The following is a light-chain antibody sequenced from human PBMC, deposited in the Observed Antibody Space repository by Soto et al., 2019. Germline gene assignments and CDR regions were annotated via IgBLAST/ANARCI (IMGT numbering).Light chain of an antibody. CDR2: DTS. V-gene: IGLV7-46*01. J-gene: IGLJ1*01. Sequence: QAVVTQDPSLTVSPGGTVTLTCGSSTGAVTSGHYPHWFQQKTGQAPRTLIYDTSIRHSWTPARFSGSLLGGKAALTLSDAQLDDEAYYYCLVIYTGVGEVFGTGTKLTVL. CDR3: LVIYTGVGEV. CDR1: TGAVTSGHY.